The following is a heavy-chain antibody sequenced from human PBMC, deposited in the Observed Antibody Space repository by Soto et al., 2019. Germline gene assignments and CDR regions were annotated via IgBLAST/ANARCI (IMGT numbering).Heavy chain of an antibody. CDR1: GDSISSYY. CDR3: ARAGRPRAAFFDY. V-gene: IGHV4-59*01. CDR2: MHSSGST. J-gene: IGHJ4*02. Sequence: PSETLSLTCTVSGDSISSYYWSWIRQPPGKGLEWIGYMHSSGSTNYNPSLKSQVTISVDTSKNQFSLTLSSVTAADTAVYYCARAGRPRAAFFDYWGQGTLVTVSS. D-gene: IGHD3-3*02.